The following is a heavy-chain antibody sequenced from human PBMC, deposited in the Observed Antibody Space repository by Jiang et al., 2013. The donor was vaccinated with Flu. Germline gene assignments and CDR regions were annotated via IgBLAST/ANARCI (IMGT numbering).Heavy chain of an antibody. J-gene: IGHJ4*02. V-gene: IGHV2-26*01. Sequence: HIFSNDEKSYSPSLRSRLTISKDTSKSQVVLTMTNMVPMDTATYFCARNIDYYGSGAYDYWGQGTLVTVSS. CDR3: ARNIDYYGSGAYDY. CDR2: IFSNDEK. D-gene: IGHD3-10*01.